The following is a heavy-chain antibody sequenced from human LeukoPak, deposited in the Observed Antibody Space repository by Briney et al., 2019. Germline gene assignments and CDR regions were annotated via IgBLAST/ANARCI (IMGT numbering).Heavy chain of an antibody. D-gene: IGHD6-6*01. V-gene: IGHV3-23*01. J-gene: IGHJ4*02. CDR2: SSGSGGNT. CDR3: ARRSNTSSGNFDY. CDR1: GFTFSSYA. Sequence: QSGGSLRLSCAASGFTFSSYAMSWVRQAPGKGLEWVSTSSGSGGNTYYADSVKGRFTISRDNSKNTLYLQMNSLRAEGTAVYFCARRSNTSSGNFDYWGQGTLVTVSS.